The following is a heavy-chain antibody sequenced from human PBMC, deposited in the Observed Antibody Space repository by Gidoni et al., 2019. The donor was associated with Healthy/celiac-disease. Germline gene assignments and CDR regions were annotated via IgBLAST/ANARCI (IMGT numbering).Heavy chain of an antibody. CDR3: AIPASRLVTSGFDY. CDR2: IYYSGST. Sequence: QLQLQESGPGLVKPSETLSLTCTVSGGSISSSSYYWGWIRQPPGKGLEWIGSIYYSGSTYYNPSLKSRVTISVDTSKNQFSLKLSSVTAADTAVYYCAIPASRLVTSGFDYWGQGTLVTVSS. CDR1: GGSISSSSYY. D-gene: IGHD2-21*02. V-gene: IGHV4-39*01. J-gene: IGHJ4*02.